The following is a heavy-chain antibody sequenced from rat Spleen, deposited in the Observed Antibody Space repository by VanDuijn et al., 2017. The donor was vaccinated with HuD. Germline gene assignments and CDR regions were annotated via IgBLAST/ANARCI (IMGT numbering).Heavy chain of an antibody. CDR1: GFTFSDYY. CDR2: ISYGDTSGHSSS. V-gene: IGHV5-29*01. D-gene: IGHD2-3*01. CDR3: ARRQSGYTDYFDY. J-gene: IGHJ2*01. Sequence: EVQLVESDGGLVQPGRSLKLSCAASGFTFSDYYMAWVRQAPTKGLEWVATISYGDTSGHSSSYYRDSVKGRFTISRDISKSTLSLQMDSLRSEDAATYYCARRQSGYTDYFDYWGQGVRVTVSS.